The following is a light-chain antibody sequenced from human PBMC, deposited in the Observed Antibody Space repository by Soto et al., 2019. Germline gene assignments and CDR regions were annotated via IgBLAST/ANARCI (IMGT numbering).Light chain of an antibody. CDR2: KVS. V-gene: IGKV2-30*01. J-gene: IGKJ2*01. CDR3: MQGTHWTPYT. Sequence: DVVMTQSPLSLPVTLGQPASISCRSSQSLVYSNGNTYLSWFQQRPGQSPRRLIYKVSNRDSGVPDRFSGSGSGTDFTLKISRVEAEDVGVYYCMQGTHWTPYTFGQGTKLEIK. CDR1: QSLVYSNGNTY.